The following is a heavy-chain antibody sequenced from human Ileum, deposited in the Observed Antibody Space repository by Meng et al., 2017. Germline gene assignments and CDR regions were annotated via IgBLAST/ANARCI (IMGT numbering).Heavy chain of an antibody. J-gene: IGHJ4*02. D-gene: IGHD6-13*01. CDR2: IWSDGSSK. CDR3: AREYVAAGSTFDY. CDR1: GFTFSSYG. Sequence: GSLRLSCAASGFTFSSYGMHWVRQAPGKGLEWVAAIWSDGSSKYYADSVKGRFTISRDNSKNTLSLQMNSLRAEDTAVYYCAREYVAAGSTFDYWGQGTLVTVSS. V-gene: IGHV3-33*01.